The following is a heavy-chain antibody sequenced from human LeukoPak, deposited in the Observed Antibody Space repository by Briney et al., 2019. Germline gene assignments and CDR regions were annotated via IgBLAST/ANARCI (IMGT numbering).Heavy chain of an antibody. CDR3: AREKAAAGFDY. V-gene: IGHV3-23*01. Sequence: GGSLRLSCAASGFTFSSYAMSWVRQAPGKGLEWVSAISGSGGSTYYADSVKGRFTISRDNAKNSLYLQMNSLRAEDTAVYYCAREKAAAGFDYWGQGTLVTVSS. J-gene: IGHJ4*02. CDR1: GFTFSSYA. D-gene: IGHD6-13*01. CDR2: ISGSGGST.